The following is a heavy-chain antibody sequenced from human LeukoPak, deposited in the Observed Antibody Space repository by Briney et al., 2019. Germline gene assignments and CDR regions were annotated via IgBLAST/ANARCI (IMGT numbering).Heavy chain of an antibody. CDR3: AITIFGVVQPIPYY. J-gene: IGHJ4*02. CDR1: GFTFSSYS. Sequence: GGSLRLSCAASGFTFSSYSMNWVRQAPGKGLDWVSSISSSSSYIYYADSLKGRFTISRDNAKNSLYLQMNSLRAEDTALYYCAITIFGVVQPIPYYWGQGTLVTVSS. V-gene: IGHV3-21*01. CDR2: ISSSSSYI. D-gene: IGHD3-3*01.